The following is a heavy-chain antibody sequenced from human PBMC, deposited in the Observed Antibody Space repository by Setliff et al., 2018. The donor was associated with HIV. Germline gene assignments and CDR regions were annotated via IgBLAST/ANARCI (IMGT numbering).Heavy chain of an antibody. CDR1: DDSIRSNSYY. CDR2: INPSGIT. CDR3: ARDAFLSAAGGTLPLDN. Sequence: PSETLSLTCSVSDDSIRSNSYYWGWIRQPPGKGLEWIGNINPSGITNYNPSLRSRLTMSVDTSKNQISLKLTSVTAADTAVYYCARDAFLSAAGGTLPLDNWGQGTLVTVSS. D-gene: IGHD6-13*01. J-gene: IGHJ4*02. V-gene: IGHV4-39*07.